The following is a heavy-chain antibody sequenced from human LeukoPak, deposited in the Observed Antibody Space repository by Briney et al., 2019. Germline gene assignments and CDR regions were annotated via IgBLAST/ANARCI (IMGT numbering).Heavy chain of an antibody. Sequence: GGSLRLSCAASGFTFSSYWMSWVHQAPGKGLEWVANIKRDGSEKYYVDSVKGRFTISRDNAKNSLYLQMNSLRAEDTAVYYCARVVRYCSSTSCYYRWSGMDVWGKGTTVTVSS. V-gene: IGHV3-7*03. CDR3: ARVVRYCSSTSCYYRWSGMDV. D-gene: IGHD2-2*01. CDR2: IKRDGSEK. J-gene: IGHJ6*04. CDR1: GFTFSSYW.